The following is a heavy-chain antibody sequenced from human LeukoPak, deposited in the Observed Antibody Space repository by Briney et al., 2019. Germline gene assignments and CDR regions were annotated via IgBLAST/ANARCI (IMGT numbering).Heavy chain of an antibody. Sequence: ASVKVSCKASGYTFTSYGISWVRQAPGQGLEWMGGIIPIFGTANYAQKFQGRVTITADKSTSTAYMELRSLRSDDTAVYYCARGNYYGSGSYIGWFDPWGQGTLVTVSS. CDR2: IIPIFGTA. D-gene: IGHD3-10*01. J-gene: IGHJ5*02. CDR3: ARGNYYGSGSYIGWFDP. CDR1: GYTFTSYG. V-gene: IGHV1-69*06.